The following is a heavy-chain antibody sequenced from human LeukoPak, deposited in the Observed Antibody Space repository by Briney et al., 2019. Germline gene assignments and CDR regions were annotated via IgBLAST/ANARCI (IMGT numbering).Heavy chain of an antibody. CDR3: ARPIVGGTLGGDY. J-gene: IGHJ4*02. Sequence: QSGGSLRLSCAASGFTFSSYAMSWVRQAPGKGLEWVANIKQDGSEKYYVDSVKGRFTISRDNAKKSLYLQMNSLRAEDTAVYYCARPIVGGTLGGDYWGQGTLVTVSS. V-gene: IGHV3-7*05. CDR2: IKQDGSEK. D-gene: IGHD1-26*01. CDR1: GFTFSSYA.